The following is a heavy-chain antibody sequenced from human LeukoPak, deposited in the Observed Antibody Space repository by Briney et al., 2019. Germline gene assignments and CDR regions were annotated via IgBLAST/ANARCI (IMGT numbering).Heavy chain of an antibody. CDR1: GGSFSGYY. J-gene: IGHJ4*02. Sequence: PSETLSLTCAVYGGSFSGYYWSWIRQPPGKGLEWIGEINHSGSTNYNPSLKSRVTISVDTSKNQFSLKLSSVTAEDTAVYYCAKDQNYGGNSGSDYWGQGTLVTVSS. CDR3: AKDQNYGGNSGSDY. D-gene: IGHD4-23*01. V-gene: IGHV4-34*01. CDR2: INHSGST.